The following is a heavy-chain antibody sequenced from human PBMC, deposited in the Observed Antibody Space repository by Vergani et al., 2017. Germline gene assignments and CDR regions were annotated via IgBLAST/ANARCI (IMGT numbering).Heavy chain of an antibody. CDR1: GYTFTSYG. CDR2: ISAYNGNT. V-gene: IGHV1-18*01. Sequence: QVQLVQSGADVKKPGASVKVSCKASGYTFTSYGISWVRQAPGQGLEWMGWISAYNGNTNYAQKLQGRVTMTTDTSTSTAYMELRSLRSDDTAVYYCAREGPHYDFWSGYYTPYYFDYWGQGTLVTVSS. CDR3: AREGPHYDFWSGYYTPYYFDY. D-gene: IGHD3-3*01. J-gene: IGHJ4*02.